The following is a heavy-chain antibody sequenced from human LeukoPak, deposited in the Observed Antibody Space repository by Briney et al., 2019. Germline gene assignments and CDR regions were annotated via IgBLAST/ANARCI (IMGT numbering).Heavy chain of an antibody. Sequence: PSETLSLTCAVYGGSFSGYYWSWIRQPPGKGLEWIGEINHSGSTNYNPSLKSRVTISVDTSKNQFSLKLSSVTAADTAVYYCARGRGYSYGSYFDCWGQGTLVTVSS. CDR3: ARGRGYSYGSYFDC. CDR1: GGSFSGYY. D-gene: IGHD5-18*01. V-gene: IGHV4-34*01. CDR2: INHSGST. J-gene: IGHJ4*02.